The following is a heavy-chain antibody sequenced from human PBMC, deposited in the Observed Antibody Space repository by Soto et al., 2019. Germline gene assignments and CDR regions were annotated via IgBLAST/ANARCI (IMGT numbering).Heavy chain of an antibody. CDR2: ISAYSGNT. J-gene: IGHJ4*01. CDR3: ARVVKAGDYGDYGRYYFDY. D-gene: IGHD4-17*01. CDR1: GYTFTYYE. Sequence: QVHLMQSGAEVKKPGASVKVSCKASGYTFTYYEITWVRQAPGQGLEWMGWISAYSGNTNYAQKRQGRLTMTTDTSTNTAYMELRSLRSDDTAVYYCARVVKAGDYGDYGRYYFDYWGHGTLVTVSS. V-gene: IGHV1-18*04.